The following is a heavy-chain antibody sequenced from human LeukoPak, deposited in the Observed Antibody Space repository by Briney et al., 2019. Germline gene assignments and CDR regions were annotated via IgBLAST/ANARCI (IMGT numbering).Heavy chain of an antibody. CDR2: IYYSGST. D-gene: IGHD3-10*01. CDR3: AREVYGSGTTDY. J-gene: IGHJ4*02. Sequence: SETLSLTCTVSGGSISSSSYYWGWIRQPPGKGLEWIGSIYYSGSTYYNPSLKSRVTISVDTSKNQFSLKLSSVTAADTAVYYCAREVYGSGTTDYWGQGTLVTVSS. V-gene: IGHV4-39*07. CDR1: GGSISSSSYY.